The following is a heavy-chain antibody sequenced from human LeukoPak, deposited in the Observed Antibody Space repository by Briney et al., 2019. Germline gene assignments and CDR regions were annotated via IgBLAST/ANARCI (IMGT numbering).Heavy chain of an antibody. J-gene: IGHJ4*02. Sequence: PGGSLRLSCAASGFDVSFNYVGWVRQAPGKGLEWVSVIHTGGTTHYADSVKGRFTISKDTSNNTVYLQMNSVRAEDTAVYYCASPYCSSTSCSTLHDFWGQGTLVTVSS. CDR2: IHTGGTT. CDR3: ASPYCSSTSCSTLHDF. V-gene: IGHV3-53*01. CDR1: GFDVSFNY. D-gene: IGHD2-2*01.